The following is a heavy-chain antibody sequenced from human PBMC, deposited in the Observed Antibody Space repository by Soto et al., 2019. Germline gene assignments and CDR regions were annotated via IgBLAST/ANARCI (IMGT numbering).Heavy chain of an antibody. V-gene: IGHV4-39*01. CDR1: GGSISSSSYY. J-gene: IGHJ4*02. CDR2: IYYSGPT. CDR3: ARPPPDYGDYANPRFYFDY. Sequence: QLQLQESGPGLVKPSETLSLTCTVSGGSISSSSYYWGWIRPPPGKGLEWIGRIYYSGPTYYNPSLKSRVTISVDTSKNQFSRKRSSGTAADPAVYYCARPPPDYGDYANPRFYFDYWGQGTLVTVSS. D-gene: IGHD4-17*01.